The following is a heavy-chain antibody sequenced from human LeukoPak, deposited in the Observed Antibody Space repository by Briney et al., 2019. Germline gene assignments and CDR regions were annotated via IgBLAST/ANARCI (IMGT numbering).Heavy chain of an antibody. Sequence: RASVKVSCKASGYTFTGYYMHWVRQAPGQGLEWMGWINPNSGGTNYAQKLQGRVTMTTDTSTSTAYMELRSLRSDDTAVYYCARDPSVYYYDSSGYHDYWGQGTLVTVSS. CDR3: ARDPSVYYYDSSGYHDY. J-gene: IGHJ4*02. CDR1: GYTFTGYY. CDR2: INPNSGGT. D-gene: IGHD3-22*01. V-gene: IGHV1-2*02.